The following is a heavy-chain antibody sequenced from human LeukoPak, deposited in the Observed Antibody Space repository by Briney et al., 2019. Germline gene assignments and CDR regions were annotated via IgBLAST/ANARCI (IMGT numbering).Heavy chain of an antibody. CDR1: GFTFSSYA. D-gene: IGHD2-21*02. J-gene: IGHJ4*02. Sequence: AGGSLRLSCAASGFTFSSYAMSCVRQAPGKGLEWVSVISGSGGSTYYADSVKGRFTISRDNSKNTLYLQMNSLRAEDTAVYYCAKGACAGDCYSPSIWGQGTLVTVSS. V-gene: IGHV3-23*01. CDR2: ISGSGGST. CDR3: AKGACAGDCYSPSI.